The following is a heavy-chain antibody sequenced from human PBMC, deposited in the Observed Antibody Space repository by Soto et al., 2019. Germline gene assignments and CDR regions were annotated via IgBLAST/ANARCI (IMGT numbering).Heavy chain of an antibody. CDR1: CGSVSSGSYY. CDR3: ARKDVYYDCSGYYSMAHFDS. V-gene: IGHV4-61*01. J-gene: IGHJ4*02. CDR2: IYYSGST. Sequence: SETLSLTCTVSCGSVSSGSYYWSWIRQPPGKGLEWIGYIYYSGSTNYNPSLKSRVTISVDTSKNQFSLKLSSVTAGDKAVYYCARKDVYYDCSGYYSMAHFDSWGQGTLLTVSA. D-gene: IGHD3-22*01.